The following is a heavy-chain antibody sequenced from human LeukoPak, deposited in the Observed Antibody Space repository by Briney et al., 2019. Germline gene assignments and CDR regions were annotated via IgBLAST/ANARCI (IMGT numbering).Heavy chain of an antibody. CDR1: GGTFSSYA. CDR3: ARVSSGGSGWYYFDY. V-gene: IGHV1-69*13. CDR2: IIPIFGTA. Sequence: ASVKASCKASGGTFSSYAISWVRQAPGQGLEWMGGIIPIFGTANYAQKFQGRVTITADESTSTAHMELSSLRSEDTAVYYCARVSSGGSGWYYFDYWGQGTLVTVSS. D-gene: IGHD6-19*01. J-gene: IGHJ4*02.